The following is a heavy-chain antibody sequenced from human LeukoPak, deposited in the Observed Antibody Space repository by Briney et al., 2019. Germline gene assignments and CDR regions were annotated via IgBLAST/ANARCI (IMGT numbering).Heavy chain of an antibody. CDR3: ARRGVGFDV. D-gene: IGHD3-10*01. CDR2: ISAYNGNT. J-gene: IGHJ6*02. Sequence: GASVKVPYQPSGYTFTRYGMWWLPQAPGQGLEWMGWISAYNGNTNYAQKLQGRVTMTTDTSTSTAYMELRSLRSDDTAVYYCARRGVGFDVWGQGTTVTVSS. V-gene: IGHV1-18*04. CDR1: GYTFTRYG.